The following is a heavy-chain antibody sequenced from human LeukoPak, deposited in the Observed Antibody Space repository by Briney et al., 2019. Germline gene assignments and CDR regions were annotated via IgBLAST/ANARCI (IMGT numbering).Heavy chain of an antibody. V-gene: IGHV3-11*03. CDR1: GFTFSDYY. D-gene: IGHD3-10*01. CDR2: ISSSSSYT. CDR3: GRQRSYNWYFDL. J-gene: IGHJ2*01. Sequence: GGSLRLSCAASGFTFSDYYMSWIRQAPGKGLEGVSYISSSSSYTNYADSVKGRFTISRDNAKNSLYLQMNSLRAEDTAVYYCGRQRSYNWYFDLWGRGTLVTVSS.